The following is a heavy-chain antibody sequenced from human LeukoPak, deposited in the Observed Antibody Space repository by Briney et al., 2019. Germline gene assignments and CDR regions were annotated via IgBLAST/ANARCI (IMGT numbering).Heavy chain of an antibody. CDR3: ASDLYSTGL. CDR2: IYHTGST. Sequence: SETLSLTCTVSGGSINSFFWSWIRQSPGKRLEWIGNIYHTGSTNYNPSLKSRVTISIDTSKDHFSMKLTSVTAADTAVYYCASDLYSTGLWGQGTLVTVSS. CDR1: GGSINSFF. J-gene: IGHJ4*02. V-gene: IGHV4-59*01. D-gene: IGHD2-8*02.